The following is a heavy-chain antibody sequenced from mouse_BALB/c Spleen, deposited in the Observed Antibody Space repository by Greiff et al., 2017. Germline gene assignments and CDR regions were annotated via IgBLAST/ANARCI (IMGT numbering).Heavy chain of an antibody. V-gene: IGHV5-4*02. Sequence: EVQRVESGGGLVKPGGSLKLSCAASGFTFSDYYMYWVRQTPEKRLEWVATISDGGSYTYYPDSVKGRFTISRDNAKNNLYLQMSSLKSEDTAMYYCARGGIYYDYDGYAMDYWGQGTSVTVSS. CDR3: ARGGIYYDYDGYAMDY. CDR2: ISDGGSYT. CDR1: GFTFSDYY. J-gene: IGHJ4*01. D-gene: IGHD2-4*01.